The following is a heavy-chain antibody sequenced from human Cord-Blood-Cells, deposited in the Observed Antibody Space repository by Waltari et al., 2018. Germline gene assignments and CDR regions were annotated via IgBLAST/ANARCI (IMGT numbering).Heavy chain of an antibody. Sequence: QVQLQQWGAGLLKPSETLSLTCAVYGGSFSGYYWSWIRQPPGKGLEWSGEINHSGSTNYNPSLKSRVTISVDTSKNQFSLKLSSVTAADTAVYYCARAPPWGFDYWGQGTLVTVSS. CDR3: ARAPPWGFDY. D-gene: IGHD3-16*01. J-gene: IGHJ4*02. V-gene: IGHV4-34*01. CDR2: INHSGST. CDR1: GGSFSGYY.